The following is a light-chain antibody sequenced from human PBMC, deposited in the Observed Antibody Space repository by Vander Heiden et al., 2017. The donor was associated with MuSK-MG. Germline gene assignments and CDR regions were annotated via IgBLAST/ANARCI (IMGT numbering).Light chain of an antibody. CDR2: QAS. V-gene: IGKV1-5*03. J-gene: IGKJ2*02. Sequence: DIQMTQSPSTLSVSVGDSVTITCRASHKISIWLAWYQQKPGKAPQVLISQASILESGVPARFSGSGSGTEFTLTISSLQPEDFATYSCQPENTCSRTFGQGTKLXI. CDR1: HKISIW. CDR3: QPENTCSRT.